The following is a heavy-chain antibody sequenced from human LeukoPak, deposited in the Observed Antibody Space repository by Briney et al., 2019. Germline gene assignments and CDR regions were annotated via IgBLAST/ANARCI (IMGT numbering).Heavy chain of an antibody. Sequence: GGSLRLSCATSGFTFTFWMSWVRQAPGKGLEWVANIKQDGSIKNYVDSVKGRFTISRDNAKSSLYLQMNSLRVEDTAVYYCGRYPPGSSGRFWGQGTLVTVSS. D-gene: IGHD3-22*01. CDR1: GFTFTFW. J-gene: IGHJ4*02. CDR3: GRYPPGSSGRF. CDR2: IKQDGSIK. V-gene: IGHV3-7*01.